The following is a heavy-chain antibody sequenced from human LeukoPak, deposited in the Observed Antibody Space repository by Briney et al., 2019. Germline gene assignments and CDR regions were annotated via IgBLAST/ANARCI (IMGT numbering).Heavy chain of an antibody. CDR2: ISYDGSNK. CDR1: GFTFSSYA. V-gene: IGHV3-30-3*01. J-gene: IGHJ4*02. D-gene: IGHD3-22*01. Sequence: PGGSLRLSCAASGFTFSSYAMHWVRQAPGKGLEWVAVISYDGSNKYYADSVKGRFTISRDNSKNTLYLQMNSLRAEDTAVYYCAKDRGYYYDSSYFDYWGQGTLVTVSS. CDR3: AKDRGYYYDSSYFDY.